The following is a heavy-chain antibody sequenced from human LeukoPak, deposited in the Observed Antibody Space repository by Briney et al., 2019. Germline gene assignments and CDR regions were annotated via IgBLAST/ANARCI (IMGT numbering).Heavy chain of an antibody. CDR3: VREDRSCYYY. V-gene: IGHV3-7*03. CDR1: EFTFSSYS. D-gene: IGHD2-15*01. Sequence: GGSLRLSCAASEFTFSSYSMNWVRQAPGKRLERVANIKQDGNEKYYVDSVKGRLTISRDNDKNSLYLQMNSLRAEDTAVYYCVREDRSCYYYWGQGTLVTVS. J-gene: IGHJ4*02. CDR2: IKQDGNEK.